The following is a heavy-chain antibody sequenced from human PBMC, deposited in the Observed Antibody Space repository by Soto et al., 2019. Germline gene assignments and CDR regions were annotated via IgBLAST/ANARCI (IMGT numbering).Heavy chain of an antibody. J-gene: IGHJ6*02. CDR3: ARLKEDRGYDFWSGYYLFHYGMDV. CDR1: GGSISSSSYY. V-gene: IGHV4-39*01. CDR2: IYYSGST. D-gene: IGHD3-3*01. Sequence: PSETLSLTCTVSGGSISSSSYYWGWIRQPPGKGLEWIGSIYYSGSTYYNPSLKSRVTISVDTSKNQFSLKLSSVTAADTAVYYCARLKEDRGYDFWSGYYLFHYGMDVWGQGTTVTVSS.